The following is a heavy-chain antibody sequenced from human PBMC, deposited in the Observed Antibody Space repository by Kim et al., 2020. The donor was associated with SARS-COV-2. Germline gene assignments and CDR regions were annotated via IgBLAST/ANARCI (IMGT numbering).Heavy chain of an antibody. D-gene: IGHD6-13*01. J-gene: IGHJ5*02. CDR3: ARDGLGAAALTGWFDP. Sequence: ESVKGRFTVARDNSKNILTLQMNSLRVDDTAVYYCARDGLGAAALTGWFDPWGQGTLVTVSS. V-gene: IGHV3-23*01.